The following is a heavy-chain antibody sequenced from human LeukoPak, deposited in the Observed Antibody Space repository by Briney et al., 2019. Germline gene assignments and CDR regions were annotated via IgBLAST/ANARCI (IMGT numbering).Heavy chain of an antibody. Sequence: GSLRLSCAASGFTFSSYAMHWVRQAPGKGLEWVAFISYDGSNKYYADSVKGRFTISRDNSKNSLYLQMNSLRAEDTALYYCAKSSGSSWCEYFQHWGQGTLVTVSS. V-gene: IGHV3-30-3*02. J-gene: IGHJ1*01. D-gene: IGHD6-13*01. CDR2: ISYDGSNK. CDR1: GFTFSSYA. CDR3: AKSSGSSWCEYFQH.